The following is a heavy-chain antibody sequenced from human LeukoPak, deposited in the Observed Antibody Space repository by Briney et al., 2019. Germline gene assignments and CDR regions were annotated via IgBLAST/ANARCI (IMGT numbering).Heavy chain of an antibody. CDR2: IYYSGST. D-gene: IGHD1-7*01. V-gene: IGHV4-39*07. Sequence: SETLSLTCTVSGGSISSSSYYWGWIRQPPGKGLEWIGSIYYSGSTYYNPSLKSRVTISVDTSKNQFSLKLSSVTAADTAVYYCARQLEYNWNYDWGQGTLVTVSS. CDR3: ARQLEYNWNYD. J-gene: IGHJ4*02. CDR1: GGSISSSSYY.